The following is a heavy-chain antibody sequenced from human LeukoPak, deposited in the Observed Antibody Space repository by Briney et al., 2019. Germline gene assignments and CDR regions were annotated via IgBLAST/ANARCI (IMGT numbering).Heavy chain of an antibody. Sequence: SQTLSLTCAISGDSVSSNSVTWDWIRQSPSRGLEWLGRTYHRSTSYNAYAVSVRGRITVNPDTSKNQFSLHLNSVTPEDTAVYYCARRLTQYDCFDPWGQGILVTVSS. CDR1: GDSVSSNSVT. CDR2: TYHRSTSYN. V-gene: IGHV6-1*01. D-gene: IGHD2-2*01. CDR3: ARRLTQYDCFDP. J-gene: IGHJ5*02.